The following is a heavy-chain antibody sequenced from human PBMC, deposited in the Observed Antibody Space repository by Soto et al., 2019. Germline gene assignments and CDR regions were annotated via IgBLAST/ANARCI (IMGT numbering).Heavy chain of an antibody. J-gene: IGHJ5*02. D-gene: IGHD2-15*01. CDR2: IIPIFGTA. CDR3: ARYCSGGSCYVNWFDP. V-gene: IGHV1-69*06. CDR1: GGTFSSYA. Sequence: ASVKVSCKASGGTFSSYAISWVRQAPGQGLEWMGGIIPIFGTANYAQKFQGRVTITADKSTSTAYMELSSLRSEDTAVYYCARYCSGGSCYVNWFDPWGQGTLVTVSS.